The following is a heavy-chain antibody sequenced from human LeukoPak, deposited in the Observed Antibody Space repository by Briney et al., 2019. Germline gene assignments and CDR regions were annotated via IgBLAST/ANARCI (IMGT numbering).Heavy chain of an antibody. CDR2: VFYRGST. J-gene: IGHJ5*02. Sequence: SETLSLTCTVSGGSISSGGYYWNWIRQHPENGLEWLGYVFYRGSTYYNPSLKSRVTFSVDISKNQCSLRLTSVTPADRPLYSWARDDWNGLGPVDPWGQGTLVSVSS. CDR1: GGSISSGGYY. D-gene: IGHD3-3*01. V-gene: IGHV4-31*03. CDR3: ARDDWNGLGPVDP.